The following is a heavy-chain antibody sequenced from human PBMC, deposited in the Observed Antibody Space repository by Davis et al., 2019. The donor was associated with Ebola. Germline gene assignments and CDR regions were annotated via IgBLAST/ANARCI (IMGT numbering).Heavy chain of an antibody. CDR3: ASGEFVDF. CDR2: IIPIVGIP. Sequence: ASVKVSCKASGYTFTDYLMHWVRQAPGQGLEWMGGIIPIVGIPKYAQKFQGRVTLTRDTSTSTVHMDLNSLKSEDTAIYYCASGEFVDFWGQGTLVTVSS. CDR1: GYTFTDYL. V-gene: IGHV1-46*01. J-gene: IGHJ4*02. D-gene: IGHD3-10*01.